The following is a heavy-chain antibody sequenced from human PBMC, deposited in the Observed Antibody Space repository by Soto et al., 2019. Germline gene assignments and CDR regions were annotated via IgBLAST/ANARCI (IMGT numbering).Heavy chain of an antibody. CDR1: GYTFTGYY. V-gene: IGHV1-46*03. CDR2: INPSGGST. Sequence: ASVKVSCKASGYTFTGYYMHWVRQAPGQGLEWMGIINPSGGSTSYAQKLQGRVTMTRDTSTSTVYMELSSLRSEDTAVYYCARDRGEWLRSPDYYYYMDVWGKGTTVTVSS. D-gene: IGHD5-12*01. J-gene: IGHJ6*03. CDR3: ARDRGEWLRSPDYYYYMDV.